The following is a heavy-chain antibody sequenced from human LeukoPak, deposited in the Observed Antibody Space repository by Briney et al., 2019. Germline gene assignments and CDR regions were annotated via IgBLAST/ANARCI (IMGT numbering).Heavy chain of an antibody. CDR1: GDSLSSHY. J-gene: IGHJ4*02. V-gene: IGHV4-59*08. Sequence: SETLSLTCTVSGDSLSSHYWSWIRQPPGKGLEWIGYIYGSGSTHYDPPLRSRVTISEDTSKNQFSLKLTSVTAADTAVYYCARNVGWYSHDSWGQGTLVTVSS. D-gene: IGHD6-19*01. CDR2: IYGSGST. CDR3: ARNVGWYSHDS.